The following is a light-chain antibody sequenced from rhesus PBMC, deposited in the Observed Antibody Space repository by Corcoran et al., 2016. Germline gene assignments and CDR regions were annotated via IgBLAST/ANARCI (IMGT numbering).Light chain of an antibody. CDR1: QRVSNN. CDR2: GAS. V-gene: IGKV3-42*03. CDR3: QQYSDWPLT. Sequence: EIVMTQSPATLSLSPGERATLSCRASQRVSNNLAWYQQKPGQAPSLLIYGASNRATGIPDRFSGSGSGTDFTLTISVLEPEDFALYYCQQYSDWPLTFGGGTKVEIK. J-gene: IGKJ4*01.